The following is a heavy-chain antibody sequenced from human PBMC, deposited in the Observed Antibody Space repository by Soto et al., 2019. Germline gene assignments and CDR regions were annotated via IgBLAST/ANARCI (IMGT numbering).Heavy chain of an antibody. CDR3: TTALRFLGWPDY. J-gene: IGHJ4*02. D-gene: IGHD3-3*01. Sequence: EVHLVESGGGLVEPGGSLRLSCAASGFPLSNAWMSWVRQAPGKGLEWVGRIKSKTDGGTTDYAAPVKGRFTISRDDSKNMLYLQMNSLKIEDIAVYYCTTALRFLGWPDYWGQGTLVTVSS. V-gene: IGHV3-15*01. CDR2: IKSKTDGGTT. CDR1: GFPLSNAW.